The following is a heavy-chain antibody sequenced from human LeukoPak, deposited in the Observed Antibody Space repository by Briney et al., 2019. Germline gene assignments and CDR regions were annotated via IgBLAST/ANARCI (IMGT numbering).Heavy chain of an antibody. Sequence: GGSLRLSCAASGFNFNTYAMNWVRQAPGKGLEWISYISSSSSAIYYADSVKGRFSISRDNAKNSVYLEMNSPGDEDTAVYYCTRVGGYQLPKFDYWGRGTLVTVSS. CDR2: ISSSSSAI. V-gene: IGHV3-48*02. J-gene: IGHJ4*02. D-gene: IGHD2-2*01. CDR1: GFNFNTYA. CDR3: TRVGGYQLPKFDY.